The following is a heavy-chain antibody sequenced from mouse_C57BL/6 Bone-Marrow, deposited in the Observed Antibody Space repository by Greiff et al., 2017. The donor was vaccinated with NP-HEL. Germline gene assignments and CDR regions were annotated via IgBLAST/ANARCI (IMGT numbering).Heavy chain of an antibody. CDR1: GYTFTSYW. D-gene: IGHD2-3*01. Sequence: VQLQQPGAELVMPGASVKLSCKASGYTFTSYWIHWVKQRPGQGLEWIGEIDPSDSYTNYNQKFKGKSTLTVDKSSSTAYMQLSSLTSEDSAVYYCARRDGYYDYFDYWGQGTTLTVSS. V-gene: IGHV1-69*01. CDR3: ARRDGYYDYFDY. J-gene: IGHJ2*01. CDR2: IDPSDSYT.